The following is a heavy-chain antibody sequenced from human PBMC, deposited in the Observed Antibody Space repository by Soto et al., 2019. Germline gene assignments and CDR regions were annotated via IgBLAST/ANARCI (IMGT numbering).Heavy chain of an antibody. CDR2: INAANGDT. D-gene: IGHD6-13*01. J-gene: IGHJ5*02. Sequence: GASVKFSCTASGYTFTSYGIHWVRQAPGQRLEWMGWINAANGDTKYSPKFQGRVTITRDTSASTAYMELSSLRSEDTAVYYCVRRHVSATGIDWFDPWGQGTLVTVSS. CDR1: GYTFTSYG. CDR3: VRRHVSATGIDWFDP. V-gene: IGHV1-3*01.